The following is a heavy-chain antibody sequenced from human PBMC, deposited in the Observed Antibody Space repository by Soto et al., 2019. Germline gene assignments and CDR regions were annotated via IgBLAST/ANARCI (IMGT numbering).Heavy chain of an antibody. CDR2: INHSGST. Sequence: QVQLQQWGAGLLKPSETLSLTCAVYGGSFSGYYWSWISQPPGKGLEWIGEINHSGSTNYNPSLKSRVTISVDTSKNQFSLKLSSVTATDTAVYYCASFTMVRGVTWYYWGQGTLVTVSS. V-gene: IGHV4-34*01. J-gene: IGHJ4*02. CDR1: GGSFSGYY. CDR3: ASFTMVRGVTWYY. D-gene: IGHD3-10*01.